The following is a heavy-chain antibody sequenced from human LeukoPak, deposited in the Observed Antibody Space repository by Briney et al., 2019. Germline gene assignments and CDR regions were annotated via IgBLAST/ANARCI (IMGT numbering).Heavy chain of an antibody. CDR1: GFTFSNAW. CDR3: TTDSYYDFWSGYWRFDP. D-gene: IGHD3-3*01. V-gene: IGHV3-15*01. CDR2: IKSKTDGGTT. J-gene: IGHJ5*02. Sequence: GGSLRLSCAASGFTFSNAWMSCVRQAPGKGLEWVGRIKSKTDGGTTDYAAPVKGRFTISRDDSKNTLYLQMNSLKTEDTAVYYCTTDSYYDFWSGYWRFDPWGQGTLVTVSS.